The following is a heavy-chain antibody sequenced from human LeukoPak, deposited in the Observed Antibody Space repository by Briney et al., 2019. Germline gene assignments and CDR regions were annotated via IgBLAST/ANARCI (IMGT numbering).Heavy chain of an antibody. CDR3: ARQGYSSSWYIDY. Sequence: GESLKISFKGSGSRFTSYWIGWVRPMPGKGLEWMGIIYPGDSDTRYSPSFQGQVTISADKSISTAYLQWSSLKASDTAMYYCARQGYSSSWYIDYWGQGTLVTVSS. V-gene: IGHV5-51*01. CDR1: GSRFTSYW. CDR2: IYPGDSDT. J-gene: IGHJ4*02. D-gene: IGHD6-13*01.